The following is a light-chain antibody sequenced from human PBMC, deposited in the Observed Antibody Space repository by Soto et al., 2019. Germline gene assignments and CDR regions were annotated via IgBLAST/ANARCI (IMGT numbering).Light chain of an antibody. CDR1: SGHSTYI. J-gene: IGLJ3*02. Sequence: QLVLTQSSSASASLGSSVKLTCTLSSGHSTYIIAWHQQQPGKAPRYLMKLEGSGSYNKGSGVPDRFSGSSSGADRYLTISNLQSEDEADYYCETWDSKNWVFGRGTKLTVL. V-gene: IGLV4-60*03. CDR3: ETWDSKNWV. CDR2: LEGSGSY.